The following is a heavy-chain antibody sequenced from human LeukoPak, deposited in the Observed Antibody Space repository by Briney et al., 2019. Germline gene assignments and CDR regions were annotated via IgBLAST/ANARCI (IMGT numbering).Heavy chain of an antibody. CDR1: GDSVSSNSAA. D-gene: IGHD5-24*01. J-gene: IGHJ6*02. Sequence: SQTLSLTCAISGDSVSSNSAAWNWIRQSPSRGLEWLGRTYYRSKWYNDYAVSVKSRITINPDTSKNQLSLQLNSVTPEDTAVYYCARDRIEMTTIMGYYYGMDVWGQGTTVTVSS. CDR3: ARDRIEMTTIMGYYYGMDV. V-gene: IGHV6-1*01. CDR2: TYYRSKWYN.